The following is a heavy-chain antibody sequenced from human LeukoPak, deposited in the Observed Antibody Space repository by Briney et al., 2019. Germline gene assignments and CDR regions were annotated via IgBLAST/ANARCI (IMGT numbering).Heavy chain of an antibody. CDR1: GCTFSSYA. CDR3: ARARPGAIDDSSSPIYFQH. J-gene: IGHJ1*01. Sequence: ASVKVSCKASGCTFSSYAISWVRQAPGQGLEWMGGIIPIFGTANYAQKFQGRVTITADESTSTAYMELSSLRSEDTAVYYCARARPGAIDDSSSPIYFQHWGQGTLVTVSS. D-gene: IGHD3-22*01. CDR2: IIPIFGTA. V-gene: IGHV1-69*13.